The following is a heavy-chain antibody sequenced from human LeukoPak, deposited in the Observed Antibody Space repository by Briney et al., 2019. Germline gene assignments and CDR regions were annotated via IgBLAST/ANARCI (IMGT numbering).Heavy chain of an antibody. Sequence: GGSLRLSCAASGFTFTAYAMHWVRQAPGKGLEGVALLAYDGTNEAYTNSVKGRFTISRDNSKNTVFLQMDNLRLDDTAVYYCARGGPLGDTNRFDFWGQGALVTVSS. V-gene: IGHV3-30*04. D-gene: IGHD2-8*01. CDR1: GFTFTAYA. CDR3: ARGGPLGDTNRFDF. J-gene: IGHJ4*02. CDR2: LAYDGTNE.